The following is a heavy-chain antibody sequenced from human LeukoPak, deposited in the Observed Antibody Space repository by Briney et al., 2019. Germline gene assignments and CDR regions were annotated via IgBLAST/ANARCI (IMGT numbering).Heavy chain of an antibody. CDR1: AFIFSGHW. CDR2: IKEDGSER. CDR3: ARDNRNDFWSGLPDY. Sequence: GGSLRLSCEGSAFIFSGHWMNWVRQTPGKGLEWVASIKEDGSERQYVDSVKGRFSISRDNTKGSLFLQLNSLRAEDTAVYYCARDNRNDFWSGLPDYWGQGTLVTVSS. V-gene: IGHV3-7*03. D-gene: IGHD3-3*01. J-gene: IGHJ4*02.